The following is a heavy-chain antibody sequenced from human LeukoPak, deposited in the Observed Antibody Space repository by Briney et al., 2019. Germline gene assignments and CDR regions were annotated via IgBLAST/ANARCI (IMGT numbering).Heavy chain of an antibody. D-gene: IGHD3-10*01. J-gene: IGHJ4*02. CDR1: GFTFSSYA. CDR2: ISGSGGSI. V-gene: IGHV3-23*01. CDR3: AKCRGVIFGSFDY. Sequence: GGSLRLSCAASGFTFSSYAMTWVRQAPGKGLEWVSSISGSGGSIYYADSVKGRFTISRDNAKNTLNLQMNNLRAEDTAVYYCAKCRGVIFGSFDYWGQGTLVTVSS.